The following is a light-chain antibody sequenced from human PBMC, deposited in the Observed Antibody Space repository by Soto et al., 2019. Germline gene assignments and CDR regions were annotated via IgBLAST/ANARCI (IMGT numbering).Light chain of an antibody. CDR2: DAS. CDR1: QDVSTW. CDR3: QQYTTYSLT. V-gene: IGKV1-5*01. Sequence: DVQMTQSPSTLSASVGDRVTITCRASQDVSTWLAWYQQKPGKAPKLLIYDASSLESEVPSRFSGSGSGTEFTLTITSLQPDESATYHCQQYTTYSLTFGGGTKVEIK. J-gene: IGKJ4*01.